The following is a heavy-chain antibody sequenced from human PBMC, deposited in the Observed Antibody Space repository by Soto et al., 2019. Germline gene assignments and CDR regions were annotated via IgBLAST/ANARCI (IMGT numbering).Heavy chain of an antibody. CDR3: AKRPRGRYCAYGICYPPDY. CDR2: ITGGGGSA. Sequence: GGSLRLSCAASGFTFSTYAMSCVRQAPGRGLEWVSTITGGGGSAYYADSVNGRFTISRDNSRNTLYLQMNSLRVEDTAIYSCAKRPRGRYCAYGICYPPDYWGQGSLVTVSS. J-gene: IGHJ4*02. V-gene: IGHV3-23*01. CDR1: GFTFSTYA. D-gene: IGHD2-8*01.